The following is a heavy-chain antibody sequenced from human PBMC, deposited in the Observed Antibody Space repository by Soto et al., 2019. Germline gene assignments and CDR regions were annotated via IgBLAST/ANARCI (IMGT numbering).Heavy chain of an antibody. J-gene: IGHJ4*02. V-gene: IGHV3-48*02. CDR2: ITSSSSTT. CDR1: GFTFNTYT. D-gene: IGHD3-10*01. CDR3: ARGSGSYYQVDY. Sequence: EVQLVESGGGLVQPGGSLRLSCAASGFTFNTYTMNWVRQAPGKGLEWLSYITSSSSTTHYADSVKGRFTISRDNAKNSLYLQMNSLRDEDTALYYCARGSGSYYQVDYWGQGTLVTVSS.